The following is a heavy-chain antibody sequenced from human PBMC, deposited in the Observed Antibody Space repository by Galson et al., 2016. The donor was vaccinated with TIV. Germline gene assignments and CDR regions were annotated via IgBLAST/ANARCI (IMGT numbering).Heavy chain of an antibody. CDR2: INYGGST. V-gene: IGHV4-59*08. CDR1: AASMGSYH. D-gene: IGHD3-10*01. J-gene: IGHJ5*02. CDR3: ATYLAGASGRGS. Sequence: ETLSLTCTVSAASMGSYHWSWIRQPPGRGLEWIGFINYGGSTRSNPSLKSRVTISIDTSKSRFSLNLSSVTVADTAVYFCATYLAGASGRGSWGQGVLVAVSS.